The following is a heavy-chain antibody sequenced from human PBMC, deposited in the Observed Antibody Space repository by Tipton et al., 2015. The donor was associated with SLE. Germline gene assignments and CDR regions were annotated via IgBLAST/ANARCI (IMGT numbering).Heavy chain of an antibody. Sequence: SLRLSCAASGFTVSSNYMSWVRQAPGKGLEWVSVIYSGGSTYYADSVKGRFTISRDNSKNTMYLQMSSLRAEDTAVYYCAKDGRISSGWYEAYFDYWGQGTLVTVSS. J-gene: IGHJ4*02. D-gene: IGHD6-19*01. CDR1: GFTVSSNY. V-gene: IGHV3-66*02. CDR3: AKDGRISSGWYEAYFDY. CDR2: IYSGGST.